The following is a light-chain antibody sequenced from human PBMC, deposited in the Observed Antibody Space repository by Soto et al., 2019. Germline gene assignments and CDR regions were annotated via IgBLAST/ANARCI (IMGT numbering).Light chain of an antibody. CDR3: AAWDDTVRIYV. J-gene: IGLJ1*01. Sequence: QSVLTQPSSVSGTPGQGVTISCSGSISNIGNNYVYWFQQLPGTAPKVLSNRNDQRPSGVPDRFSGSKSGTSASLAISGLRSEDEADYYCAAWDDTVRIYVFGTGTKLTAL. CDR2: RND. CDR1: ISNIGNNY. V-gene: IGLV1-47*01.